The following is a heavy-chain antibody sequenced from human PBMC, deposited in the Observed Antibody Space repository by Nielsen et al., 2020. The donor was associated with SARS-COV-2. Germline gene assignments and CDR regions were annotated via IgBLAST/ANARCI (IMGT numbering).Heavy chain of an antibody. CDR1: GGSISSGDYY. CDR3: ARTPGIGRLFGFDP. J-gene: IGHJ5*02. V-gene: IGHV4-30-4*01. Sequence: SETLSLTCTVSGGSISSGDYYWSWIRQPPGKGLEWIGYIYYSGSTYYNPSLKSRVTISVDTSKNQFSLKLSSVTAADTAVYYCARTPGIGRLFGFDPWGQGTLVTVSS. D-gene: IGHD2-15*01. CDR2: IYYSGST.